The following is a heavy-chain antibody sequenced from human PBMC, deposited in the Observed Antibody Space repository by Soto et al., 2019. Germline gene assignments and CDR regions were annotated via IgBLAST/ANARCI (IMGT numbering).Heavy chain of an antibody. V-gene: IGHV3-33*01. CDR1: GFTFSSYG. CDR3: ASLDSSHDY. J-gene: IGHJ4*02. CDR2: IWYDGSNK. D-gene: IGHD3-22*01. Sequence: QVQLVESGGGVVQPGRSLRLSCAASGFTFSSYGMHWVRQAPGKGLEWVAVIWYDGSNKYYADSVKGRFTISRDNSKNTLYLQMNSLRAEDTAVYYCASLDSSHDYWGQGTLVTVSS.